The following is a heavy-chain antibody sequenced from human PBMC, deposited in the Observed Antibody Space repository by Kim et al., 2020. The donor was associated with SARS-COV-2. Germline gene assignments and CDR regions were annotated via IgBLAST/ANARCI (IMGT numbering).Heavy chain of an antibody. D-gene: IGHD1-26*01. Sequence: SETLSLTCTVSGDSIKSSSYYWGWVRQPPGKGLEWIAVIYYTVMNYNNPSLSRRVTISLDTSTNHVSLKMYSVTAADTATYYCARLRGATYDAFDIWGQGTVVTVSS. CDR3: ARLRGATYDAFDI. V-gene: IGHV4-39*02. CDR2: IYYTVMN. J-gene: IGHJ3*02. CDR1: GDSIKSSSYY.